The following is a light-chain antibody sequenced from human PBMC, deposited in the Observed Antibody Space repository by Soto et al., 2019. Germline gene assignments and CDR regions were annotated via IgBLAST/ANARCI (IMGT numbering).Light chain of an antibody. Sequence: EIVLTQSPGTLSLSPGERATLSCRASQSVSSSYLAWYRQKPGHAPRLLIYGASSRATGIPDRFSGSGSGIDFTLTISRLEPEDFAVYYCQQYGSSPRTFGQGTKVEIK. J-gene: IGKJ1*01. V-gene: IGKV3-20*01. CDR3: QQYGSSPRT. CDR1: QSVSSSY. CDR2: GAS.